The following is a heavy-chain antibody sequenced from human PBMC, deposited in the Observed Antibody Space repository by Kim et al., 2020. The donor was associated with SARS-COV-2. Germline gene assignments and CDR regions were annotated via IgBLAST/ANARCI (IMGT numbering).Heavy chain of an antibody. V-gene: IGHV4-39*01. Sequence: SETLSLTCTVSGGSISSSSYYWGWIRQPPGKGLEWIGSIYYSGSTYYNPSLKSRVTISVDTSKNQFSLKQSSVTAADTAVYYCARQRGGSYGYSKNYYFDYWGQGTLVTVSS. J-gene: IGHJ4*02. D-gene: IGHD5-18*01. CDR1: GGSISSSSYY. CDR2: IYYSGST. CDR3: ARQRGGSYGYSKNYYFDY.